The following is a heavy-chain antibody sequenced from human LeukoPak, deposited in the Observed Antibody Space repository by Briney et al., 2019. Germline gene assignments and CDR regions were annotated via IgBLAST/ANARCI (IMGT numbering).Heavy chain of an antibody. CDR3: ARDSPDYYDSSGYYARAEYFQH. CDR2: IYTSGST. D-gene: IGHD3-22*01. J-gene: IGHJ1*01. Sequence: SETLSLTCTVSGGSISSGSYYWSWIRQPAGKGLEWIGRIYTSGSTNYNPSLKSRVTISVDTSKNQFSLKLSSVTAADTAVYYCARDSPDYYDSSGYYARAEYFQHWGRGTLVTVSS. V-gene: IGHV4-61*02. CDR1: GGSISSGSYY.